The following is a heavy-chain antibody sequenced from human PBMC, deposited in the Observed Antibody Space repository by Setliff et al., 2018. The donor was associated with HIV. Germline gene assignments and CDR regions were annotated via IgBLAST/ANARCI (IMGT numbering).Heavy chain of an antibody. J-gene: IGHJ3*02. CDR3: AREKTVDYYDSIDAFDI. Sequence: ASETLSLTCTVSGGSISSGSHYWSWIRQPAGKGLEWIGRLDTSGSTNYNPSLKRRVAISVDTSKNQFSAKLSSVSAADTAVYYCAREKTVDYYDSIDAFDIWGQGTMVTV. CDR2: LDTSGST. CDR1: GGSISSGSHY. V-gene: IGHV4-61*02. D-gene: IGHD3-22*01.